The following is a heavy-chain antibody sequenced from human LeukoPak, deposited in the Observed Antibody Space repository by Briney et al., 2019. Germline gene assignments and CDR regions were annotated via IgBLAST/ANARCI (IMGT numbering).Heavy chain of an antibody. J-gene: IGHJ4*02. CDR1: GFTVSSNY. CDR2: ISGSGGSI. D-gene: IGHD5-18*01. V-gene: IGHV3-23*01. CDR3: AKGGYSYGYFDY. Sequence: PGGSLRLSCTASGFTVSSNYMSWVRQAPGKGLEWVSAISGSGGSIYYADSVKGRFTISRDNSKNTLYLQMNSLRAEDTAVYYCAKGGYSYGYFDYWGQGTLVTVSS.